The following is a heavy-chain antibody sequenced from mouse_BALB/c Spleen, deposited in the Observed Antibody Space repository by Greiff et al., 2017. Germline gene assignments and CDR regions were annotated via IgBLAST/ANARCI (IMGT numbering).Heavy chain of an antibody. CDR3: TRNGYDAWFAY. CDR1: GYSFTGYN. V-gene: IGHV1-42*01. J-gene: IGHJ3*01. D-gene: IGHD2-2*01. CDR2: INPSNGGT. Sequence: EVQLQQSGPELEKPGASVKISCKASGYSFTGYNMNWVKQRPGQGLEWIGEINPSNGGTNFNEKFKSKATLTVDKSSSTAYMQLSSLTSEDSAVYYCTRNGYDAWFAYWGQGTLVTVSA.